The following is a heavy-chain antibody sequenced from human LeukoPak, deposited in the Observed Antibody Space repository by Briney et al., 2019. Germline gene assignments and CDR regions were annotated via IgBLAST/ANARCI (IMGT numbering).Heavy chain of an antibody. J-gene: IGHJ6*02. CDR1: GFTFSSYS. Sequence: GGSLRLSCAASGFTFSSYSMNWVRQAPGKGLEWVSSISSSSSYIYYADSVKGRFTISRDNAKNSLYLQMNSLRAEDTAVYYCARPQLDSSTSPYYYYGMDVWGQGTTVTVSS. CDR2: ISSSSSYI. D-gene: IGHD2-2*01. V-gene: IGHV3-21*01. CDR3: ARPQLDSSTSPYYYYGMDV.